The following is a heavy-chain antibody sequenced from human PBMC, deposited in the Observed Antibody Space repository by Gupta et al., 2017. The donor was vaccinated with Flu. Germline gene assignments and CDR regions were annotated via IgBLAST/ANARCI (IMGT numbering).Heavy chain of an antibody. CDR3: AKVPVPYSSSWYAFDY. V-gene: IGHV3-23*01. D-gene: IGHD6-13*01. CDR2: ISGSGGST. CDR1: A. J-gene: IGHJ4*02. Sequence: AMSWVRQAPGKGLEWVSAISGSGGSTYYADSVKGRFTISRDNSKNTLYLQMNSLRAEDTAVYYCAKVPVPYSSSWYAFDYWGQGTLVTVSS.